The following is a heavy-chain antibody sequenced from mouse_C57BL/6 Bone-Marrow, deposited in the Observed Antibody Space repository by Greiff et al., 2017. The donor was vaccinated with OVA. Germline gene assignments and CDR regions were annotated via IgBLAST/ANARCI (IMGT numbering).Heavy chain of an antibody. CDR3: ARGYGSPYAMDY. D-gene: IGHD1-1*01. CDR2: IHPNSGST. J-gene: IGHJ4*01. Sequence: QVQLQQPGAELVKPGASVKLSCKASGYTFTSYWMHWVKQRPGQGLEWIGMIHPNSGSTNYNEKFKSKATLTVDKSSSTAYMQLSSLTSEYSAVYYCARGYGSPYAMDYWGQGTSVTVSS. V-gene: IGHV1-64*01. CDR1: GYTFTSYW.